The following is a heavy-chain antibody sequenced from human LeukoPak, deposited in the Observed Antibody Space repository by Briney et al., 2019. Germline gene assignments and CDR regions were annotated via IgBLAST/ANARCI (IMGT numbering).Heavy chain of an antibody. Sequence: GGTLRLSCAASGFTFSSYGMSWVRQAPGKGLEWVSGINWNGGSTGYADSVKGRFTISRDNAKNSLYLQMNSLRAEDTALYYCARVGYGDYEDGYWGQGTLVTVSS. V-gene: IGHV3-20*04. CDR3: ARVGYGDYEDGY. D-gene: IGHD4-17*01. CDR2: INWNGGST. J-gene: IGHJ4*02. CDR1: GFTFSSYG.